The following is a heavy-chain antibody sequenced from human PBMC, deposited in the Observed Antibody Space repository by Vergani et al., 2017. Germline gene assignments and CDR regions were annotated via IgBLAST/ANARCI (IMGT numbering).Heavy chain of an antibody. D-gene: IGHD3-10*01. CDR2: IYYSGST. J-gene: IGHJ5*02. V-gene: IGHV4-31*03. CDR3: AGGLQGSGWFDP. Sequence: QVQLQESGPGLVKPSQTLSLTCTVSGGSISSGGYYWSWIRQHPGQGLEWIGHIYYSGSTYSNPSLKSRVTLSVDTSKSQFSLKLRSVTAADTAVYYCAGGLQGSGWFDPWGQGTLVTLSP. CDR1: GGSISSGGYY.